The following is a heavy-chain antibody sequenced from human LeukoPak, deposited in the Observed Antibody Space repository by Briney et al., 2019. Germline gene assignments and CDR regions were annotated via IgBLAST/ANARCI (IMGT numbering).Heavy chain of an antibody. CDR1: GYTFTGYY. D-gene: IGHD2-15*01. Sequence: ASVKVSCKASGYTFTGYYMHWVRQAPGQGLEWIGWINPNSGGTNYAQKFQGWVTMTRDTSISTAYMELSRLGSDDTAVYYCARAMYCSGGSCYHQGAFDIWGQGTMVTVSS. CDR3: ARAMYCSGGSCYHQGAFDI. CDR2: INPNSGGT. J-gene: IGHJ3*02. V-gene: IGHV1-2*04.